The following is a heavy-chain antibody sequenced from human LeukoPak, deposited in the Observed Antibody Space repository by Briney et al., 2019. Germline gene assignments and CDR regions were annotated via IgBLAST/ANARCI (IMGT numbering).Heavy chain of an antibody. CDR3: AKDPDIVGATAPDY. V-gene: IGHV3-23*01. CDR2: ISGSGGST. Sequence: VGSLRLSCAASGFTFSSYAMSWVRQAPGKGLEWVSAISGSGGSTYYADSVKGRFTISRDNSKNTLYMQMNSLRAEDTAVYYCAKDPDIVGATAPDYWGQGTLVTVSS. CDR1: GFTFSSYA. D-gene: IGHD1-26*01. J-gene: IGHJ4*02.